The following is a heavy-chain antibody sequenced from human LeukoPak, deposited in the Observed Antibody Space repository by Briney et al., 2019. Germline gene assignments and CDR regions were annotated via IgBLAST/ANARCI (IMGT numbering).Heavy chain of an antibody. J-gene: IGHJ4*02. V-gene: IGHV1-69*13. CDR3: ARQSLCGGDCYLYYSDY. D-gene: IGHD2-21*01. Sequence: GASVKVSCKASGGTFSSYAISWVRQAPGQGLEWMGGIIPIFGTANYAQKFQGRVTITADESTSTAYMELSSLRSEDTAVYYCARQSLCGGDCYLYYSDYWGQGTLVTVSS. CDR2: IIPIFGTA. CDR1: GGTFSSYA.